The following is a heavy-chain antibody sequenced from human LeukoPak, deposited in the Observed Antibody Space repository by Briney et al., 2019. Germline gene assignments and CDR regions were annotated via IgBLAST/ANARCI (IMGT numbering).Heavy chain of an antibody. CDR3: AKDAQGGYDSSGYPDYFDY. V-gene: IGHV3-23*01. CDR2: ISGSSGST. Sequence: GGSLRLSCAASGFIFSSYAMNWVRQAPGKGLEWVSAISGSSGSTYYADSVKGRFTISRDNSTNTLYLQMNSLRAEDTAVYYCAKDAQGGYDSSGYPDYFDYWGQGTLVTVSS. D-gene: IGHD3-22*01. CDR1: GFIFSSYA. J-gene: IGHJ4*02.